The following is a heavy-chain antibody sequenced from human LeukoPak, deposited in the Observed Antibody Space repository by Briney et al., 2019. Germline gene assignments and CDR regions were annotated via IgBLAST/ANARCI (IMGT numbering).Heavy chain of an antibody. V-gene: IGHV3-30*18. J-gene: IGHJ3*02. CDR2: ISYDGSNK. Sequence: GGSLRLSCAASGFTFITYSMNWVRQAPGKGLEWVAVISYDGSNKYYADSVKGRFTISRDNSKNTLYLQMNSLRAEDTAVYYCAKLGFGRQLGDAFDIWGQGTMVTVSS. D-gene: IGHD6-13*01. CDR3: AKLGFGRQLGDAFDI. CDR1: GFTFITYS.